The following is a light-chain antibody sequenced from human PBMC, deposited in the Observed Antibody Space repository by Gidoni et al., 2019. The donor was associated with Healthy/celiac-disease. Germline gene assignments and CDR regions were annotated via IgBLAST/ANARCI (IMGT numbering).Light chain of an antibody. Sequence: EIVLKQSPGTLSLSPGERATLSCRASQSVSSSYLAWYQQKPGQAPRLLIYGASSRATGIPDRFSGSGSGTNFTLTISRLEPEDFAVYYCQQYGSSPPLTFXGXTKVEIK. CDR2: GAS. CDR3: QQYGSSPPLT. V-gene: IGKV3-20*01. J-gene: IGKJ4*01. CDR1: QSVSSSY.